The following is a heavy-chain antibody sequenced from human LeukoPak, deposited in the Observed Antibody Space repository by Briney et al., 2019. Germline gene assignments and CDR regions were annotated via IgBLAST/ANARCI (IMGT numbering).Heavy chain of an antibody. CDR2: TSETGGAR. CDR3: ARSPDGYSYGYFY. D-gene: IGHD5-18*01. Sequence: GGSLRLSCVASGFAFSTSGMSWFRQAPGRGPEWVSGTSETGGARYYADSVRGRFTISRDNARNSLYLQMNSLRAEDTAVYYCARSPDGYSYGYFYWGQGTLVIVSS. CDR1: GFAFSTSG. V-gene: IGHV3-23*01. J-gene: IGHJ4*02.